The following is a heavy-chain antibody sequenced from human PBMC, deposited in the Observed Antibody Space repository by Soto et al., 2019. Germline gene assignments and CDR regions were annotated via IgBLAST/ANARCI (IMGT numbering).Heavy chain of an antibody. CDR2: ISGGGGNT. CDR1: GFTFSDYS. CDR3: ARRLDFGNGYFTAPMDV. J-gene: IGHJ6*03. Sequence: GGSLRLSCSASGFTFSDYSMHWVRQAPGKGLEWVSAISGGGGNTYYAGSVNGRFTISRDNSRNTLYLEMHSLRAADTAVYYCARRLDFGNGYFTAPMDVWGKGTTVTVSS. V-gene: IGHV3-23*01. D-gene: IGHD3-3*01.